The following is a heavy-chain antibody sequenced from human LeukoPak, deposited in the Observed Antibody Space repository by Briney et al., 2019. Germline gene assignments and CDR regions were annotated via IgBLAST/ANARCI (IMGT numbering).Heavy chain of an antibody. V-gene: IGHV4-31*03. D-gene: IGHD3-22*01. J-gene: IGHJ4*02. Sequence: SQTLSLTCTVSGGSISSGGYYWSWIRQHPGKGLEWIGYIYYSGSTYSNPSLKSRVTISVDTSKNQFSLKLSSVTAADTAVYYCARDNSDSSGYFDYWGQGTLVTVSS. CDR3: ARDNSDSSGYFDY. CDR2: IYYSGST. CDR1: GGSISSGGYY.